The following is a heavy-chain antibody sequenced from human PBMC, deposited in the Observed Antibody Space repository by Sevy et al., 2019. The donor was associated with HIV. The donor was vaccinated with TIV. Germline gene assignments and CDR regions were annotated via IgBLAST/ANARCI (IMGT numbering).Heavy chain of an antibody. CDR3: ARWGPDQQWLAPFDF. CDR2: ISSSGSCK. V-gene: IGHV3-11*04. D-gene: IGHD6-19*01. Sequence: GGSLRLSCAASKFTFSDYYMTWIRQAPGKGLEWVSYISSSGSCKQYADSVKGRFTISRDNTKNSMYLQMNSLRAEDTAVYYCARWGPDQQWLAPFDFWGPGTLVTVSS. CDR1: KFTFSDYY. J-gene: IGHJ4*02.